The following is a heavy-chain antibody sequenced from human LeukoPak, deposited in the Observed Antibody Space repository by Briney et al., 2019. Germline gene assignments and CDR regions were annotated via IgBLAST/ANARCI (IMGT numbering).Heavy chain of an antibody. Sequence: GGSLRLSCAASGFTFSSYEMNWVRQAPGKGLEWVSYISSSGSTIYYADSVKGRFTISRDNAKNSLYLQMNSLRAEDTAVYYCARVCGRPHCGDYWGQGTLVTVSS. D-gene: IGHD1-26*01. V-gene: IGHV3-48*03. CDR2: ISSSGSTI. CDR3: ARVCGRPHCGDY. CDR1: GFTFSSYE. J-gene: IGHJ4*02.